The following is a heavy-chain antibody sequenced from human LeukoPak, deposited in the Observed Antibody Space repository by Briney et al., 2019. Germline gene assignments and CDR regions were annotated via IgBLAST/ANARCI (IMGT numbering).Heavy chain of an antibody. CDR3: AKYPRHCGGDCYSDLDY. Sequence: GGSLRLSCAASGFTFNNYAMSWVRQAPGKGLEGVSAISYRGGTTHYADSVKGRFTISRDNSKNTLSLQMNSLRTEDTAVYYCAKYPRHCGGDCYSDLDYWGQGTLVTVSS. D-gene: IGHD2-21*02. V-gene: IGHV3-23*01. J-gene: IGHJ4*02. CDR1: GFTFNNYA. CDR2: ISYRGGTT.